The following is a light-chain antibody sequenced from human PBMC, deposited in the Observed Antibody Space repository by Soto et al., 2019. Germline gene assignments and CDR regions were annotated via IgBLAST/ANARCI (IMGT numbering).Light chain of an antibody. V-gene: IGLV2-14*01. CDR1: SSDVGGYNY. CDR2: DVS. Sequence: QSALTQPASVSGSPGQSITVSCTGTSSDVGGYNYVSWYQQHPGKVPQLMIYDVSNRPSGVSNRFSGSKSGNTASLTISGLQAEDEADYYCSSYTSSNTYVXGTGTKVTVL. J-gene: IGLJ1*01. CDR3: SSYTSSNTYV.